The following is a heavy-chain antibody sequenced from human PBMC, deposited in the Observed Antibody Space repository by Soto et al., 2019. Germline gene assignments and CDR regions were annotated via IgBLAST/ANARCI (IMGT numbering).Heavy chain of an antibody. CDR2: IYPGDSDT. D-gene: IGHD2-2*01. Sequence: GASLKISCQGSGCSFSSYWIGWVLQMPGKGLEWMGIIYPGDSDTRYSPSFQGQVTISADKSISTAYLQWSSLKASDTAMYYCARLVRGMGYQLPLPGCGMDGCGQGTTVNVSS. CDR1: GCSFSSYW. J-gene: IGHJ6*02. V-gene: IGHV5-51*01. CDR3: ARLVRGMGYQLPLPGCGMDG.